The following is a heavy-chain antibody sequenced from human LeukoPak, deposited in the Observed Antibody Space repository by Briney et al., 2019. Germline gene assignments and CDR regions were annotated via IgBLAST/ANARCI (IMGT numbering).Heavy chain of an antibody. D-gene: IGHD2-2*01. V-gene: IGHV1-69*13. CDR1: GGTFSSYA. CDR3: AGENAHGDY. J-gene: IGHJ4*02. CDR2: IIPIFGTA. Sequence: GASVKVSCKASGGTFSSYAISWVRQAPGQGLEWMGGIIPIFGTANYAQKFQGRVTITADESTSTAYMELSGLRSEDTAVYYCAGENAHGDYWGQGTLVTVSS.